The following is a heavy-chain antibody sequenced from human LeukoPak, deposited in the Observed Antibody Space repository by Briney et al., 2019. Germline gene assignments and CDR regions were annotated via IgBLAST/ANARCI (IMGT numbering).Heavy chain of an antibody. D-gene: IGHD4-17*01. CDR3: ATLGATVTTYGGGINFDY. Sequence: PGGSLRLSCAASGFTFSSYGMHWVRQAPGKGLEWVAVISYDGSNKYYADSVKGRFTISRDNSKNTLYLQMNSLRAEDTAVYYCATLGATVTTYGGGINFDYWGQGTLVTVSS. CDR2: ISYDGSNK. V-gene: IGHV3-30*03. CDR1: GFTFSSYG. J-gene: IGHJ4*02.